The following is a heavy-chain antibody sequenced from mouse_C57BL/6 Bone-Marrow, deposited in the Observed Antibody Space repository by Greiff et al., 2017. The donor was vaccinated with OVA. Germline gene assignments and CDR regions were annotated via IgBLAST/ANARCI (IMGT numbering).Heavy chain of an antibody. Sequence: EVQVVESGGGLVQPGGSLKLSCAASGFTFSDYGMAWVRQAPRKGPEWVAFISNLAYSIYYADTVTGRFTISRENAKNTLYLEMSSLRSEDTAMYYCARALYGSSPGFAYWGQGTLVTVSA. CDR2: ISNLAYSI. CDR3: ARALYGSSPGFAY. J-gene: IGHJ3*01. V-gene: IGHV5-15*01. CDR1: GFTFSDYG. D-gene: IGHD1-1*01.